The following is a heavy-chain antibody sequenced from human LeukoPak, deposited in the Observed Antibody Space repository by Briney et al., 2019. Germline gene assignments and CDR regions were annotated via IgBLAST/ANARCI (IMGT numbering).Heavy chain of an antibody. Sequence: GGSLRLSCAASGFTFSSYWMSWVRQAPGKGLEWVANIKQEGSEKYYVDSVKGRFTISRDNAKNSLYLQMNSLRAEDTAVYYCARATYYYDSSGYYPSTPDAFDIWGQGTMVTVSS. D-gene: IGHD3-22*01. CDR1: GFTFSSYW. CDR2: IKQEGSEK. V-gene: IGHV3-7*01. CDR3: ARATYYYDSSGYYPSTPDAFDI. J-gene: IGHJ3*02.